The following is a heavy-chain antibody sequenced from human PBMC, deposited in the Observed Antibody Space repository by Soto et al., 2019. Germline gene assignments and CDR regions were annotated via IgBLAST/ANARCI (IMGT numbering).Heavy chain of an antibody. Sequence: ASVKVACKASGYTFTIYGISWVRQAPGQGLEWMGWISAYNGNTNYAQKLQGRVTMTTDTSTSTAYMELRSLRSDDTAVYYCARDGIMITFGGVIVTTYYYYMDVWGKGTTVTVSS. CDR2: ISAYNGNT. CDR1: GYTFTIYG. V-gene: IGHV1-18*01. CDR3: ARDGIMITFGGVIVTTYYYYMDV. J-gene: IGHJ6*03. D-gene: IGHD3-16*02.